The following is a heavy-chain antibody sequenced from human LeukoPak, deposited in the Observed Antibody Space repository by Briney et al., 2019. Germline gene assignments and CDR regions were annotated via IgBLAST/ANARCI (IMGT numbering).Heavy chain of an antibody. Sequence: PGGSLRLSCAASGFTFTNYGMHWVRQAPGKGLEWVAVIYYDENNKYYADSVKGRFTISRDNSRNTLYLQMNSLRAEDTAVYYCARDQYSSSSDDAFDICGQGTMVTVSS. CDR2: IYYDENNK. CDR3: ARDQYSSSSDDAFDI. V-gene: IGHV3-33*01. D-gene: IGHD6-13*01. CDR1: GFTFTNYG. J-gene: IGHJ3*02.